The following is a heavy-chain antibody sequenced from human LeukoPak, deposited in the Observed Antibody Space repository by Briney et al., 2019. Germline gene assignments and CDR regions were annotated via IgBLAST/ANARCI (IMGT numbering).Heavy chain of an antibody. CDR1: GYTLTELS. CDR2: FDPEDGET. CDR3: AGSPSVGYYYYYYMDV. D-gene: IGHD6-6*01. V-gene: IGHV1-24*01. Sequence: ASVKVSCKVSGYTLTELSMHWVRQAPGKGLEWMGGFDPEDGETIYAQKFQGRVTMTEDTSTDTAYMELSSLRSEDTAVYYCAGSPSVGYYYYYYMDVWGKGTTVTVSS. J-gene: IGHJ6*03.